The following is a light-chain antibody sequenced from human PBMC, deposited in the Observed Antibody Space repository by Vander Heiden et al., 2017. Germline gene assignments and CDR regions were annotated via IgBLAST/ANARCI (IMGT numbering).Light chain of an antibody. Sequence: DIVMTQSPDSLRVSLGERATFNCKSSKNVLYSSNNKNYLAWYQQKPGQPPRLLIYWASTRESGVPDRFSGSGSGTDFTLTISSLQAEDVAVYYCQQYYSSPRTFGQGTKVEVK. CDR3: QQYYSSPRT. CDR2: WAS. J-gene: IGKJ1*01. CDR1: KNVLYSSNNKNY. V-gene: IGKV4-1*01.